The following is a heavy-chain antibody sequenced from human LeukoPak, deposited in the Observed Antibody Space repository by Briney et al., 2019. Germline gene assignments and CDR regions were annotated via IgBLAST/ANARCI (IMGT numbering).Heavy chain of an antibody. CDR3: ARARSTTFAFDI. V-gene: IGHV3-21*01. Sequence: GGSLRLSCAASGFTFSSYSMNWVRQAPGKGLEWVSSISSSSSYIYYADSVKGRFTISRDTSKNTLHLQMNSLRAEDTAVYYCARARSTTFAFDIWGQGTMVTVSS. CDR2: ISSSSSYI. J-gene: IGHJ3*02. CDR1: GFTFSSYS. D-gene: IGHD4-17*01.